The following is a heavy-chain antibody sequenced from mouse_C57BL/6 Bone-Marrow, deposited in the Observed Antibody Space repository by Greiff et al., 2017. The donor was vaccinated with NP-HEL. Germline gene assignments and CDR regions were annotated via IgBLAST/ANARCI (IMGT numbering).Heavy chain of an antibody. D-gene: IGHD1-1*01. V-gene: IGHV5-4*01. CDR3: ARDRYYGTQEAWFAY. Sequence: EVMLVESGGGLVKPGGSLKLSCAASGFTFSSYAMSWVRQTPEKRLEWVATISDGGSYTYYPDNVKGRFTISRANAKNNLYLQMSHLKSEDTAMYYCARDRYYGTQEAWFAYWGQGTLVTVSA. CDR2: ISDGGSYT. J-gene: IGHJ3*01. CDR1: GFTFSSYA.